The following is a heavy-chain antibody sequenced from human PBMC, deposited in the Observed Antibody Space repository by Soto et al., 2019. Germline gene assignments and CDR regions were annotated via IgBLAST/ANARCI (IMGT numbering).Heavy chain of an antibody. J-gene: IGHJ6*02. Sequence: GESLKISCKGSGYSFTSYWIGWVRQMPGKGLEWMGIIYPGDSDTRYSPSFQGQVTISADKSISTAYLQWSSLTASDTAMYYCARLPSGPYYYYGMDVWGQGTTVTVSS. CDR1: GYSFTSYW. V-gene: IGHV5-51*01. CDR2: IYPGDSDT. CDR3: ARLPSGPYYYYGMDV.